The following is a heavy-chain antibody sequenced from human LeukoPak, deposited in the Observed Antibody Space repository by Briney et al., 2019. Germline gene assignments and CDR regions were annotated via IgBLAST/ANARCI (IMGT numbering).Heavy chain of an antibody. J-gene: IGHJ4*02. V-gene: IGHV3-74*01. CDR3: ARRGEDGFGYRY. Sequence: GGSLRLSCVVSGSTFSNYWMHWVRQAPGKGLVWVSRINTDGSDTSYVDSVRGRFNVSRDNAKNTLYLQMNSLRSEDTAVYYCARRGEDGFGYRYWGQGTLVTVSS. CDR1: GSTFSNYW. D-gene: IGHD5-12*01. CDR2: INTDGSDT.